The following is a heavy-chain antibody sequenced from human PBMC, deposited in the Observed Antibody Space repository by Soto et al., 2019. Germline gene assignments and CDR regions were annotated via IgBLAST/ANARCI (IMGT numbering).Heavy chain of an antibody. V-gene: IGHV1-2*02. CDR3: ARDPRPPSGWLGFWEYGMDV. CDR1: GYAFTGNY. D-gene: IGHD3-3*01. Sequence: ASVKVSCKASGYAFTGNYIHWVRQAPGQGLEWMGWVNPDNGGTTSAEKFQGRVTMTRDTSVTTAYMELYRLTSDDTAVYYCARDPRPPSGWLGFWEYGMDVWGQGTTVTVS. CDR2: VNPDNGGT. J-gene: IGHJ6*02.